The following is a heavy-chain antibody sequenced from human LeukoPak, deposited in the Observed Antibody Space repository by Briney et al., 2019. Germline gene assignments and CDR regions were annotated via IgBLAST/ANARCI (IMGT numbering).Heavy chain of an antibody. CDR1: GFTFSSYA. J-gene: IGHJ1*01. Sequence: GGSLRLSCAASGFTFSSYAMSWVRQAPGKGLEWVSAISGSGGSTYYADSVKGRFTISRDNSKNTLYLQMNSLRAEDTAVYYCARVDHMPDMYFQHWGQGTLVTVSS. V-gene: IGHV3-23*01. D-gene: IGHD2-2*01. CDR3: ARVDHMPDMYFQH. CDR2: ISGSGGST.